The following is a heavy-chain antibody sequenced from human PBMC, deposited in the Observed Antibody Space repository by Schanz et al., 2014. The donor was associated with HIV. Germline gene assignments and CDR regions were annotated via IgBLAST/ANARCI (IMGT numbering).Heavy chain of an antibody. V-gene: IGHV3-23*04. CDR1: GFTFSDYP. Sequence: EVQLVESGGGLVKPGRSLRLSCTTSGFTFSDYPVSWLRQAPGKGLEWVSFISSTSAHIYYADSVKGRFTISRDNSRNTLFLQMDSLRVDDTAVYYCAKPEYDSSGNSQSHFDYWGQGTLVTVSS. CDR3: AKPEYDSSGNSQSHFDY. J-gene: IGHJ4*02. CDR2: ISSTSAHI. D-gene: IGHD3-22*01.